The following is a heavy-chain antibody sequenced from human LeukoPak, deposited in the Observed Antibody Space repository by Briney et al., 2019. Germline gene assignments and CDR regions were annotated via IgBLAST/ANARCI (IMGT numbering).Heavy chain of an antibody. CDR2: IRYDGRNK. CDR1: GLTFSSYG. Sequence: PGGSLRLSCAASGLTFSSYGMHWVRQAPRKGLERVAYIRYDGRNKYYADSVKSRFTISRDNSKNTLYLQMNSLRAEDTAVYYCAKDRGSAGHWFDPWGQGTLVTVSS. CDR3: AKDRGSAGHWFDP. J-gene: IGHJ5*02. V-gene: IGHV3-30*02.